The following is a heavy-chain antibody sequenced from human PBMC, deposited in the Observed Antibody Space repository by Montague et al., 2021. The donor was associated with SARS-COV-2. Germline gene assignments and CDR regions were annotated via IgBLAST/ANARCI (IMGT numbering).Heavy chain of an antibody. J-gene: IGHJ3*02. CDR1: GGSTSSNSYY. CDR2: LFYSGST. D-gene: IGHD3-22*01. CDR3: ARLPYFYDSTHAFDI. V-gene: IGHV4-39*01. Sequence: SETLSLTCAVSGGSTSSNSYYWGWIRPPPGKGLKWIGNLFYSGSTYYTTSLKSRVTISVDTSKNQFSLRLSSVTAADTAVYYCARLPYFYDSTHAFDIWGQGTMVTVSS.